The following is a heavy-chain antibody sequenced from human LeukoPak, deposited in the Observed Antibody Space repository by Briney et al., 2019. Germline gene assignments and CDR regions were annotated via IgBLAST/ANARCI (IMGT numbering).Heavy chain of an antibody. CDR1: GRSFSGYY. J-gene: IGHJ5*02. CDR3: ARGARRYCSGGSCYGNWFDP. Sequence: PSETLSLTCAVYGRSFSGYYWSWIRQPPGKGLEWIGEINHSGSTNYNPSLKSRVTISVDTSKNQFSLKLSSVTAADTAVYYCARGARRYCSGGSCYGNWFDPWGQGTLVTVSS. D-gene: IGHD2-15*01. CDR2: INHSGST. V-gene: IGHV4-34*01.